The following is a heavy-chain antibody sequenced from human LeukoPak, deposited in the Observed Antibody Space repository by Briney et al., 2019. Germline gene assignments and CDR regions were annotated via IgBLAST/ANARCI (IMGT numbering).Heavy chain of an antibody. CDR3: AAQPLVPAAPPPSY. V-gene: IGHV1-2*02. CDR2: INPNSGGT. J-gene: IGHJ4*02. Sequence: ASVKVSCKASGYTFTGYYMHWVRQAPGQGLEWMGWINPNSGGTNYAQKFQGRVTMTRDTSISTAYMELSRLRSDDTAVYYCAAQPLVPAAPPPSYWGQGSLVTVSS. D-gene: IGHD2-2*01. CDR1: GYTFTGYY.